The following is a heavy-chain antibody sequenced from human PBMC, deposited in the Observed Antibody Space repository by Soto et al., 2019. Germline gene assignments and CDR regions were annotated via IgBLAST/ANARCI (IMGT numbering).Heavy chain of an antibody. Sequence: GGSLRLSCAASGFTFSSYAMTWVRQAPGKGLEWVSSITGSGTTTFYADSVKGRFTISRDNSNDTLYLQMSGLRAEDTAVYYCAKDLGSGVLRNWFDPWGQGSLVTVS. V-gene: IGHV3-23*01. CDR2: ITGSGTTT. D-gene: IGHD2-8*02. CDR3: AKDLGSGVLRNWFDP. J-gene: IGHJ5*02. CDR1: GFTFSSYA.